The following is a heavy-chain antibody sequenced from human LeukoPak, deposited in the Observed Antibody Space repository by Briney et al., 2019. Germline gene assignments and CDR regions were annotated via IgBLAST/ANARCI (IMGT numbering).Heavy chain of an antibody. CDR2: VSGSGGST. CDR3: AKRIGSCNSISCLYFDY. Sequence: PGGSLRLSCAASGFTFSSYAMSWVRQAPGKGLEWVSTVSGSGGSTYYADSVKGRFTISRDNSKNTLCLQMNSLRAEDTAVYYCAKRIGSCNSISCLYFDYWGQGTLVTVSS. D-gene: IGHD2-2*01. J-gene: IGHJ4*02. CDR1: GFTFSSYA. V-gene: IGHV3-23*01.